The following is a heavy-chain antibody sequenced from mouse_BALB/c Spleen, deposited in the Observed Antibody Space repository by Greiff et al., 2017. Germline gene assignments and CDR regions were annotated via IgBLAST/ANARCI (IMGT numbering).Heavy chain of an antibody. Sequence: QVQLQQSGAELAKPGASVKMSCKASGYTFTSYWMHWVQQRPGQGLEWIGYINPSTGYTEYNQKFKDKATLTADKSSSTAYMKRSSLASEDSSVYDCASCSGNCVGWFAYWGQGTLVTVSA. CDR3: ASCSGNCVGWFAY. CDR1: GYTFTSYW. J-gene: IGHJ3*01. V-gene: IGHV1-7*01. CDR2: INPSTGYT. D-gene: IGHD2-1*01.